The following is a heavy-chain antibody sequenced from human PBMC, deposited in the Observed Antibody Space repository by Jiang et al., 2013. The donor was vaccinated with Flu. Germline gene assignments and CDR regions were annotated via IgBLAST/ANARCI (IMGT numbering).Heavy chain of an antibody. J-gene: IGHJ1*01. Sequence: SDYYMTWIRQAPGKGLEWVSHISTTGSIIYFADSVKGRFSISRDNAKNSLYLQMNSLRADDTAVYYCARARTSGSARICTLADYWGQGTLVTVSS. CDR2: ISTTGSII. CDR3: ARARTSGSARICTLADY. CDR1: SDYY. D-gene: IGHD2-8*01. V-gene: IGHV3-11*01.